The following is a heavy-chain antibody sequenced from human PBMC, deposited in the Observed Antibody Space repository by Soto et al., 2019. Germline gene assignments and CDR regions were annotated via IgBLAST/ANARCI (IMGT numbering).Heavy chain of an antibody. Sequence: QVQLVQSGAEVKKPGSSVKVSCKASGGTFSSYAISWVRQAPGQGLEWMGGIIPIFGTANYAQKFQGRVTITADESTSTGYMELSSLRSEDTALYYCARHLVIRDFDWLLPRPGDYYYYYGMDVWGQGTTVTVSS. CDR2: IIPIFGTA. CDR3: ARHLVIRDFDWLLPRPGDYYYYYGMDV. J-gene: IGHJ6*02. D-gene: IGHD3-9*01. CDR1: GGTFSSYA. V-gene: IGHV1-69*12.